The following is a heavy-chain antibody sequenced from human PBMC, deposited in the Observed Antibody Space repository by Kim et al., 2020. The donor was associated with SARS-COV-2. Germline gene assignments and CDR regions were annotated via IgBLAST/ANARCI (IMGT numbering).Heavy chain of an antibody. CDR3: ARTVVPAANDY. J-gene: IGHJ4*02. D-gene: IGHD2-2*01. CDR2: ST. Sequence: STTYADPGKGRFTISRDNAKNTLYLQMNSLRAEDTAVYYCARTVVPAANDYWGQGTLVTVSS. V-gene: IGHV3-74*01.